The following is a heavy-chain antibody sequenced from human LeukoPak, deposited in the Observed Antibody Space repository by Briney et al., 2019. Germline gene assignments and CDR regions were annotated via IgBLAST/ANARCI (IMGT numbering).Heavy chain of an antibody. CDR2: IYYSGST. J-gene: IGHJ4*02. D-gene: IGHD3-22*01. CDR3: ARVGYYDSSGYYGLSFDY. V-gene: IGHV4-31*03. Sequence: SETLSLTCTVSGGSISSGGYYWSWIRQHPGKGLEWIGCIYYSGSTYYNPSLKSRVTISVDTSKNQFSLKLSSVTAADTAVYYCARVGYYDSSGYYGLSFDYWGQGTLVTVSS. CDR1: GGSISSGGYY.